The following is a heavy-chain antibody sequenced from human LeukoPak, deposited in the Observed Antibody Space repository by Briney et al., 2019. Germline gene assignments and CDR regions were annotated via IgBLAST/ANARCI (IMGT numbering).Heavy chain of an antibody. Sequence: SETLSLTCTVSDGSISSSNYYWGWIRQPPGKGLEWVGSIYYSGSTYYNPSLKSRVTISVDTSKNQFSLKLSSVTAADTAVYYCAGRAMVRGVIRSYWGQGTLVTVSS. CDR3: AGRAMVRGVIRSY. V-gene: IGHV4-39*01. CDR2: IYYSGST. D-gene: IGHD3-10*01. CDR1: DGSISSSNYY. J-gene: IGHJ4*02.